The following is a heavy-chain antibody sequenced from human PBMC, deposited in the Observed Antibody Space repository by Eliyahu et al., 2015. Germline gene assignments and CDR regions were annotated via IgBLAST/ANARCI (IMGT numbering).Heavy chain of an antibody. D-gene: IGHD3-10*01. Sequence: QLQLQESGPGLVKPSETLSLTCTVSGDSISSDFXYWGWVRQPPGKGLEWVGTISSGGSAYYSPSLKSRVTISVDTSKNQFSLKLTSVTAADTAVYYCARDSRYGSARNCFDPWGQGTLVTVSP. CDR2: ISSGGSA. V-gene: IGHV4-39*07. J-gene: IGHJ5*02. CDR1: GDSISSDFXY. CDR3: ARDSRYGSARNCFDP.